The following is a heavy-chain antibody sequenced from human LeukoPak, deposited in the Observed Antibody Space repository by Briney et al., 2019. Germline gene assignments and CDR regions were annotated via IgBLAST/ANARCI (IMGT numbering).Heavy chain of an antibody. V-gene: IGHV1-69*04. D-gene: IGHD5-24*01. J-gene: IGHJ4*02. CDR2: IIPIFGIA. CDR3: ARDEGDGYTYDY. CDR1: GGTFSSYA. Sequence: ASVTVSCKASGGTFSSYAISWVRQAPGQGLEWMGRIIPIFGIANYAQKFQGRVTITADKSTSTAYMELSSLRSEDTAVYYCARDEGDGYTYDYWGQGTLVTVSS.